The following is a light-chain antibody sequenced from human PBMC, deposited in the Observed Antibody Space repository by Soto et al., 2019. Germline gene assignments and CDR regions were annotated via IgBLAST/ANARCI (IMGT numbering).Light chain of an antibody. Sequence: EIVLTQSPATLSLSPGERATLCCRASQRVSSYLAWYQQKPGQAPRLLIYDASNRATGIPARFSGSGSGTDFTLTISSLEPEDFAVYYCQQLSNWLTFGGGTKVDIK. CDR1: QRVSSY. CDR2: DAS. V-gene: IGKV3-11*01. CDR3: QQLSNWLT. J-gene: IGKJ4*01.